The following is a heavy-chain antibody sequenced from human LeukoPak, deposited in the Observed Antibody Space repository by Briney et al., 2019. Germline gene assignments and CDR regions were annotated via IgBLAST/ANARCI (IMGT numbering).Heavy chain of an antibody. V-gene: IGHV3-43*01. J-gene: IGHJ4*02. D-gene: IGHD3-22*01. Sequence: PGGSLRLSCAAAGFTFDDYTMHWVRQVAGKGLEWVTLNGWDGSSTSYADSMKGRFTISRDNSKNSLYLQMNSLRTEDTALYYCAKGSTDYDSSNYYLGYWGQGTLVTVSS. CDR2: NGWDGSST. CDR3: AKGSTDYDSSNYYLGY. CDR1: GFTFDDYT.